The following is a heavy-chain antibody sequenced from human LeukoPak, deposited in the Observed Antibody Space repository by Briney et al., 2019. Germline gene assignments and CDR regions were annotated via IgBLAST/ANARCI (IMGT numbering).Heavy chain of an antibody. CDR2: ISSSGSTI. J-gene: IGHJ4*02. CDR1: RLPPTSYA. CDR3: ARVPRGVVDY. D-gene: IGHD3-10*01. V-gene: IGHV3-48*03. Sequence: GWALPLSCAASRLPPTSYATNWVRQAPGKGLAWVSYISSSGSTIYYANSVKGRFTISRDNAKNSLYLQMNSLRADDTAVYYCARVPRGVVDYLGQGTLVSVPS.